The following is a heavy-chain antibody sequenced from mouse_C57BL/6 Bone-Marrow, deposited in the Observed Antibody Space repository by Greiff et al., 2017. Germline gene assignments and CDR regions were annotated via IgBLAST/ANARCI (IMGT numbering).Heavy chain of an antibody. V-gene: IGHV14-4*01. Sequence: VQLQQSGAELVRPGASVKLSCTASGFNIKDDYMHWVKQRPEQGLEWIGWIDPENGDTEYASKFQGKATIPADTSSNTAYLQLSSLTSEDTAVYYCTLITTVVAPYYYAMDYWGQGTSVTVSS. D-gene: IGHD1-1*01. CDR1: GFNIKDDY. CDR3: TLITTVVAPYYYAMDY. CDR2: IDPENGDT. J-gene: IGHJ4*01.